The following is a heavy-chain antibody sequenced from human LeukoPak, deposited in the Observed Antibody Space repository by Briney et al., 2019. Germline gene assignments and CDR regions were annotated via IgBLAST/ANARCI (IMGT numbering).Heavy chain of an antibody. Sequence: GGSLRLSCAASGFTFSSYSMNWVRQAPGEGLEWVSSISSSSSYIYYADSVKGRFTISRDNAKNSLYLQMNSLRAEDTAVYYRAREPYYDFWSGYYIHWGQGTLVTVSS. D-gene: IGHD3-3*01. J-gene: IGHJ4*02. CDR3: AREPYYDFWSGYYIH. CDR2: ISSSSSYI. V-gene: IGHV3-21*01. CDR1: GFTFSSYS.